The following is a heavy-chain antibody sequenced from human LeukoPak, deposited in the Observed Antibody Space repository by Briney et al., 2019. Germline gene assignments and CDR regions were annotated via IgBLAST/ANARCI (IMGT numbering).Heavy chain of an antibody. CDR2: IYYSGST. J-gene: IGHJ3*02. Sequence: SETLSLTCTVYGGSISSYYWSWIRQPPGKGLEYIGYIYYSGSTNYNPCLKSRVTISVDTSKNQFSLKLSSVTAADTAVYYCARGKWDLESGEAFDIWGQGTMVTVSS. V-gene: IGHV4-59*01. CDR3: ARGKWDLESGEAFDI. CDR1: GGSISSYY. D-gene: IGHD1-26*01.